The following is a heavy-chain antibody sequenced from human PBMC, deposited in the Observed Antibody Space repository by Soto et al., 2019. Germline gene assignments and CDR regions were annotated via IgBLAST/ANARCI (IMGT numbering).Heavy chain of an antibody. CDR1: GFTFGYYW. CDR3: AKLGSGYYTGLYFDY. D-gene: IGHD3-3*01. Sequence: GGSLRLSCAASGFTFGYYWMSWVRQAPGKGLEWVAHIKKDGSENYYVDSVTGRFTVSRDNTKNSLYLQMNSLRAEDTAVYYCAKLGSGYYTGLYFDYWGQGTLVTVSS. J-gene: IGHJ4*02. CDR2: IKKDGSEN. V-gene: IGHV3-7*03.